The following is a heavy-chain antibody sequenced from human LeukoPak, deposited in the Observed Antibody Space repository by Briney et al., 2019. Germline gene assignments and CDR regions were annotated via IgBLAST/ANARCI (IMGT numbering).Heavy chain of an antibody. Sequence: GRSLRLSCAASGFTFSSYGMHWIRQAPGKGLEWVAVISYDGSNKYYADSVKGRFTSSRDNSKITLYLQMNSLRAEDTAVYYCARPGITIFGVVKFYFDYWGQGTLVTVSS. CDR2: ISYDGSNK. V-gene: IGHV3-30*03. CDR1: GFTFSSYG. D-gene: IGHD3-3*01. J-gene: IGHJ4*02. CDR3: ARPGITIFGVVKFYFDY.